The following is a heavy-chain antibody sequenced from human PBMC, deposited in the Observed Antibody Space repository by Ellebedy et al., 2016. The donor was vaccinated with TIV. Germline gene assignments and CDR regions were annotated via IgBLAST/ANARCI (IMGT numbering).Heavy chain of an antibody. CDR1: GFTFSSYS. V-gene: IGHV3-21*01. D-gene: IGHD3-10*01. Sequence: PGGSLRLSCAASGFTFSSYSMNWVRQAPGKGLEWVSSISRSSSYIYYADSVKGRFTISRDNAKNSLYLQMNSLRAEDPAVYYCARTYGSGSSTHYYGMDVWGQGTTVTVSS. CDR3: ARTYGSGSSTHYYGMDV. CDR2: ISRSSSYI. J-gene: IGHJ6*02.